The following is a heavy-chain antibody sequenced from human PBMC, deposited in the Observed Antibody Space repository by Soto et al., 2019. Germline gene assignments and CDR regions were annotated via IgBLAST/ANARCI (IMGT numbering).Heavy chain of an antibody. Sequence: SETLSLTCSVSCASISSFNWNWVRQPAGKGPEWVGRLNIAGTINYNPSLKSRITMSMDTSKNQISLHLRSVTAADTAIYYCARDRGEYTSSWFWYFSHWGHGTLVTVSS. CDR2: LNIAGTI. V-gene: IGHV4-4*07. J-gene: IGHJ2*01. CDR3: ARDRGEYTSSWFWYFSH. D-gene: IGHD6-13*01. CDR1: CASISSFN.